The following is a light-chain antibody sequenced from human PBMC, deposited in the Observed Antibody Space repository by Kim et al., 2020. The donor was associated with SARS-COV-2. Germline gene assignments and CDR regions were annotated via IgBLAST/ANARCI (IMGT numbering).Light chain of an antibody. V-gene: IGKV3-20*01. CDR1: QSVSSNY. J-gene: IGKJ1*01. CDR2: GAS. CDR3: QQYGSSPSQ. Sequence: EIVLTQSPGTLSLSTGERATLSCRASQSVSSNYLAWYQQKPGQAPRLLIYGASSKATGIPDRFSGSGSGTDFTLTISRLEPEDFAVYYCQQYGSSPSQFGQGTKVDIK.